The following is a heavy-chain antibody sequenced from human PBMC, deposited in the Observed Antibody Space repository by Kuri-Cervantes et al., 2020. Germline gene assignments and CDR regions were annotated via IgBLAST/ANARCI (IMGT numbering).Heavy chain of an antibody. CDR2: ISGSGSPI. J-gene: IGHJ4*02. D-gene: IGHD1-26*01. CDR1: GFTFSDYY. CDR3: ARSRIVGATPHFDY. Sequence: GESLKISCAAPGFTFSDYYMSWIRQAPGKGLEWVSYISGSGSPIYYADSLKGRFTISRDSAKNSLYLQMNSLRAEDTAVYYCARSRIVGATPHFDYWGQGTLVTVSS. V-gene: IGHV3-11*04.